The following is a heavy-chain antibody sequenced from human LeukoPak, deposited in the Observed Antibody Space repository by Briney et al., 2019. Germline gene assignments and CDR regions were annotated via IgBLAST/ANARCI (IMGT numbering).Heavy chain of an antibody. CDR1: GGTFSSYA. Sequence: SVKVSCKASGGTFSSYAISWVRQAPGQGLEWMGGIIPIFGTANYAQKFQGRVTITTDESTSTAYMELRSLRSDDTAVYYCARVLFSGSSGRYFDYWGQGTLVTVSS. V-gene: IGHV1-69*05. CDR3: ARVLFSGSSGRYFDY. D-gene: IGHD6-13*01. CDR2: IIPIFGTA. J-gene: IGHJ4*02.